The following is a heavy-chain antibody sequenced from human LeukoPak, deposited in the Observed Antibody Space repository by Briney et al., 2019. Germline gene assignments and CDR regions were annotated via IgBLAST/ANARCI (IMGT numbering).Heavy chain of an antibody. J-gene: IGHJ1*01. CDR1: GGSISSYY. V-gene: IGHV4-59*12. D-gene: IGHD2-15*01. CDR2: IYYSGST. CDR3: ARGRLVAVVVAATRRAEYFQH. Sequence: SETLSLTCTVSGGSISSYYWSWIRQPPGKGLEWIGYIYYSGSTNYNPSLKSRVTISVDTSKNQFSLKLSSVTAADTAVYYCARGRLVAVVVAATRRAEYFQHWGQGTLVTVSP.